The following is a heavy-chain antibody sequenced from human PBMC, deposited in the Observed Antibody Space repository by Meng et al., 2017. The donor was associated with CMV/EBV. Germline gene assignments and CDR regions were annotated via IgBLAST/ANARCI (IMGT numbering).Heavy chain of an antibody. CDR2: IIPIFGTA. Sequence: QVELVRCGAGVQRPVSPGRVACKASGGTCNSSAISRVRKAPGQGIEWMGGIIPIFGTANYAQKFQGRVTITADESTSTAYMELSSLRSEDTAVYYCARAGDYGGRGYFDYWGQGTLVTVSS. D-gene: IGHD4-23*01. CDR1: GGTCNSSA. J-gene: IGHJ4*02. CDR3: ARAGDYGGRGYFDY. V-gene: IGHV1-69*12.